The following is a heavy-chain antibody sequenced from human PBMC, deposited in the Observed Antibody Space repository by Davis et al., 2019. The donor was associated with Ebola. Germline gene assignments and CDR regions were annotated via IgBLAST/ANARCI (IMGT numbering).Heavy chain of an antibody. V-gene: IGHV3-7*01. CDR2: IRQDTSEK. Sequence: PGGSLRLSCAVSEFTFSSYCMSWVRQAPGKGLEWVANIRQDTSEKYYVDSVKGRFTISRDNAKNSLYLQMNSLRAEDTAVYYCARESNDFWSGPVDYWGQGTLVTVSS. D-gene: IGHD3-3*01. J-gene: IGHJ4*02. CDR1: EFTFSSYC. CDR3: ARESNDFWSGPVDY.